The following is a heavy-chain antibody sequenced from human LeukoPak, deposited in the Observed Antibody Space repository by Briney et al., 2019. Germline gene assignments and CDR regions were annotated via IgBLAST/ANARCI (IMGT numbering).Heavy chain of an antibody. Sequence: SETLSLTCTVSGGSISSGDHYWSWIRQPPGKGLEWIGYIYYSGSTYYNPSLKSRVTISVDTSKNQFSLKLSSVTAADTAVYYCARDKRIAAAGTWFDPWGQGTLVTVSS. CDR3: ARDKRIAAAGTWFDP. D-gene: IGHD6-13*01. CDR2: IYYSGST. J-gene: IGHJ5*02. V-gene: IGHV4-30-4*01. CDR1: GGSISSGDHY.